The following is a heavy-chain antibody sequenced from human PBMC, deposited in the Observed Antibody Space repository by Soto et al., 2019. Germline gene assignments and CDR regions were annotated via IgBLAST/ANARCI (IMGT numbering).Heavy chain of an antibody. V-gene: IGHV3-48*03. D-gene: IGHD5-18*01. Sequence: LRLSCAASGFTFSSYEMNWVRQAPGKGLEWVSYISSSGSTIYYADSVKGRFTISRDNAKNSLYLQMNSLRAEDTAVYYCARAAYSYGYYYYGMDVWGQGTTVTVSS. CDR2: ISSSGSTI. CDR1: GFTFSSYE. CDR3: ARAAYSYGYYYYGMDV. J-gene: IGHJ6*02.